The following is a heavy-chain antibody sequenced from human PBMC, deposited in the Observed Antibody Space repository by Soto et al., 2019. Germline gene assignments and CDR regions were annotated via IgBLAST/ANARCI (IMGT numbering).Heavy chain of an antibody. D-gene: IGHD6-6*01. J-gene: IGHJ6*02. CDR1: GYSFNNYW. CDR2: IYPGDSDT. Sequence: PGESLKSSCKGSGYSFNNYWIGWVRQMTGKGLEWMGIIYPGDSDTRYSPSFQGQVTISADKSISTAYLQWSSLKASDTAMYYCARHRYSSSPYYGMDVWGQGTTVTVS. CDR3: ARHRYSSSPYYGMDV. V-gene: IGHV5-51*01.